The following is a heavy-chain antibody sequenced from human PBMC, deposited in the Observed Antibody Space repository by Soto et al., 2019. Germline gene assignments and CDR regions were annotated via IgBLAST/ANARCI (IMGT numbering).Heavy chain of an antibody. CDR1: GYAFTTYG. J-gene: IGHJ4*01. CDR3: ARGRDGDY. CDR2: ISAHNGNT. D-gene: IGHD6-6*01. V-gene: IGHV1-18*01. Sequence: QVHLVQSGAEVKKPGASVKVSCKGSGYAFTTYGITWVRQAPGQGLEWMGWISAHNGNTNYAQKLQGRVTVTRDTSTSTAYMELRSLRSDDTAVYYCARGRDGDYEGHGALVTVSS.